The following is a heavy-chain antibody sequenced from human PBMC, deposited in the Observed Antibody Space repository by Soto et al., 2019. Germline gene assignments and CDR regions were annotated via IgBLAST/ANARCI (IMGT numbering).Heavy chain of an antibody. D-gene: IGHD3-10*01. CDR3: ARLSRSGGGY. V-gene: IGHV3-53*01. CDR2: IYAAGNT. CDR1: GFSVSSNY. Sequence: GGGLIQPGGSLRLSCAASGFSVSSNYMTWVRQAPGKGLEWVSVIYAAGNTYYADSVKGRFTISRDNSKDMLYLQMNSLRAEDTAMYYCARLSRSGGGYWGQGTLVTVSS. J-gene: IGHJ4*02.